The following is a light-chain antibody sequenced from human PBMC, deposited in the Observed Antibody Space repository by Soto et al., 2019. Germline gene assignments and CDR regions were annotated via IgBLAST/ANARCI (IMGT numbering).Light chain of an antibody. J-gene: IGKJ1*01. V-gene: IGKV1-5*03. CDR3: PQYNSYCT. CDR1: QSISSW. CDR2: KAS. Sequence: DTQMTQSHSTVSEYVGDRVTISCRASQSISSWLAWYQQKPGKAPKLLIYKASSLESGVPSRFSGSGSGTEFTLTISSLQPDDFATNFCPQYNSYCTFVQGSRLDI.